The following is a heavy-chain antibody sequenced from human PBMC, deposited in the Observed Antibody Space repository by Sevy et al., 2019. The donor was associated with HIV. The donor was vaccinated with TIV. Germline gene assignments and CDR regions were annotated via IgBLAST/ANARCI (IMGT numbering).Heavy chain of an antibody. J-gene: IGHJ5*02. V-gene: IGHV4-59*01. CDR1: GGSISSYY. CDR3: ARDFGQLVTGWFDP. Sequence: SETPSLTCTVSGGSISSYYWSWIRQPPGKGLEWIGYIYYSGSTNYNPSLKSRVTISVDTSKNQFSLKLSSVTAADTAVYYCARDFGQLVTGWFDPWGQGTLVTVSS. CDR2: IYYSGST. D-gene: IGHD6-6*01.